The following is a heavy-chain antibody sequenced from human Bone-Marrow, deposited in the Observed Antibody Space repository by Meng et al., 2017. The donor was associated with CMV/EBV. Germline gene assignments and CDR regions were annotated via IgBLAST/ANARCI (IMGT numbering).Heavy chain of an antibody. J-gene: IGHJ4*02. CDR3: ARDHASSVSVTFDF. CDR1: GFTFSLYT. CDR2: ISYDGSKQ. V-gene: IGHV3-30-3*01. Sequence: ASGFTFSLYTMHWVRQAPGKGLEWVALISYDGSKQDYAESVKGRFTISRDNSKNTAYLQMNSLRTEDTAVYFCARDHASSVSVTFDFWAQGTLVTVSS. D-gene: IGHD2-2*01.